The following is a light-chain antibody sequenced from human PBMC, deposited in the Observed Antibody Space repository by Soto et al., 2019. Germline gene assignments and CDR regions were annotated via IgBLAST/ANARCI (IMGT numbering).Light chain of an antibody. CDR2: EVS. CDR1: QSISDS. J-gene: IGKJ1*01. CDR3: QQYNGYWT. V-gene: IGKV1-5*03. Sequence: DIQMTQSPSTLSASVGDRVTITCRASQSISDSLAWYQQKPGKAPKLLIYEVSTLKSGVPSRFSGSRSGTEYTLTISSLQPDDFAIYYCQQYNGYWTFGQGTKVEIK.